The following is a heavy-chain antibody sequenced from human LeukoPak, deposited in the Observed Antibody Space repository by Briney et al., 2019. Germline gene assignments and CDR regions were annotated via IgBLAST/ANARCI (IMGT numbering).Heavy chain of an antibody. D-gene: IGHD1-26*01. V-gene: IGHV1-18*01. CDR3: ARDRVVGAIDGFDI. CDR1: GYFFPSYG. CDR2: VSGSNGHA. J-gene: IGHJ3*02. Sequence: GASVTVSCKASGYFFPSYGINWVRQAPGQGLEWMGWVSGSNGHANYGKKFQGRVTMTTETSTSAAYMELRSLRSDDTAVYYCARDRVVGAIDGFDIWGQGTMVTVSS.